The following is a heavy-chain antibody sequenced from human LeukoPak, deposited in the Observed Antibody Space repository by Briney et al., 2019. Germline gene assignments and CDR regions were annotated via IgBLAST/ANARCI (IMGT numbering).Heavy chain of an antibody. Sequence: SETLSLTCTVSGGSINNYYWSWIRQPAGKGLEWIGRIYTRGSTNYNPSLKSRVTMSVDTSKNQFSLKLSSVTAADTAVYYCAREVGRFLEWYPFDYWGQGTLVTVSS. J-gene: IGHJ4*02. CDR2: IYTRGST. CDR1: GGSINNYY. D-gene: IGHD3-3*01. V-gene: IGHV4-4*07. CDR3: AREVGRFLEWYPFDY.